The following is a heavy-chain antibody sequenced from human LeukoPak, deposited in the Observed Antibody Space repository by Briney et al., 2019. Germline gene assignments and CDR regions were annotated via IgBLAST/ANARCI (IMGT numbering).Heavy chain of an antibody. J-gene: IGHJ4*02. CDR3: ARDKYSSSSYYFDY. CDR1: EFTFSTYG. V-gene: IGHV3-30*03. CDR2: ISYDGSYK. Sequence: GGSLRLSCAASEFTFSTYGMHWVRQAPGKGLEWVAVISYDGSYKFYADSVKGRFTISRDNSKSTLYLQMNSLRAEDTAVYYCARDKYSSSSYYFDYWGQGTLVTVSS. D-gene: IGHD6-6*01.